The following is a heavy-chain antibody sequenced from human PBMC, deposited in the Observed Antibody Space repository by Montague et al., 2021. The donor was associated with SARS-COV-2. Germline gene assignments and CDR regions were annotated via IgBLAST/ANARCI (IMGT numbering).Heavy chain of an antibody. CDR2: ISGSGDIT. J-gene: IGHJ4*02. CDR3: AKEAVYSSSWEYFDY. CDR1: GFTFSNYD. Sequence: SLRLSCAASGFTFSNYDMSWVRQAPGKGLEWVSPISGSGDITHYADSVKGRFTISRDNSKNTLYLQMNSLRAEDTAVYYCAKEAVYSSSWEYFDYWGQGTLVTVSS. V-gene: IGHV3-23*01. D-gene: IGHD6-13*01.